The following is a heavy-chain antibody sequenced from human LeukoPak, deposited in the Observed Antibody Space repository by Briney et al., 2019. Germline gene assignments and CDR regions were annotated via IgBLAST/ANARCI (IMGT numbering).Heavy chain of an antibody. CDR3: ARDQDWAFDY. V-gene: IGHV3-48*01. J-gene: IGHJ4*02. Sequence: GGSLRLSCAASGFTFTSYSLNWVRQDPGKGLEWISYIIGSSTTIYYADSVKGRFTISRDNAKNSLYLQMNSLRADDTAVYYCARDQDWAFDYWGQGTLVAVSS. CDR1: GFTFTSYS. CDR2: IIGSSTTI. D-gene: IGHD3/OR15-3a*01.